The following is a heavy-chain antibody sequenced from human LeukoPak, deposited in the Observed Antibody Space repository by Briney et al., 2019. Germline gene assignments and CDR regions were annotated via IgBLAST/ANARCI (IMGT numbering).Heavy chain of an antibody. D-gene: IGHD2-2*01. V-gene: IGHV3-74*01. CDR2: INTDGSST. J-gene: IGHJ5*02. Sequence: GGSLRLSCAAPGFTFSSYWMHWVRQAPGKGLVWVSRINTDGSSTSYADSVKGRFTISRDNAKNTLYLQMNSLRAEDTAVYYCAREEEDCSSTSCYQAFDPWGQGTLVTVSS. CDR1: GFTFSSYW. CDR3: AREEEDCSSTSCYQAFDP.